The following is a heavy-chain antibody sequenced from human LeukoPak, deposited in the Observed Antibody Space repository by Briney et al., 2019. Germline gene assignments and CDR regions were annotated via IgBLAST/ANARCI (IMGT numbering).Heavy chain of an antibody. D-gene: IGHD2-2*01. Sequence: SETLPLTCTVSGGSISSSSYYWGWIRQPPGKGLEWIGSIYYSGSTYYNPSLKSRVTISVDTSKNQFSLKLSSVTAADTAVYYCARQDIVVVPAAIAAFDIWGQGTMVTVSS. J-gene: IGHJ3*02. V-gene: IGHV4-39*01. CDR2: IYYSGST. CDR3: ARQDIVVVPAAIAAFDI. CDR1: GGSISSSSYY.